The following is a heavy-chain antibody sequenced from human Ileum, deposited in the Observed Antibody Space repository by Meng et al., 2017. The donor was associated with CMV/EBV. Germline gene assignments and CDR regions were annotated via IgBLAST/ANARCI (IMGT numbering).Heavy chain of an antibody. J-gene: IGHJ5*02. V-gene: IGHV3-30-3*01. CDR3: VRDVGQQGEGSTWYKWYDP. Sequence: GESLKISCEASRMAFSNYAMHWVRQAPGKGLAWVAVTSYDGRKNYYADSVNGRFTISRDNTKSTLFLQMNSLRVEDSAVYYCVRDVGQQGEGSTWYKWYDPWGQGTRVTVSS. D-gene: IGHD6-13*01. CDR1: RMAFSNYA. CDR2: TSYDGRKN.